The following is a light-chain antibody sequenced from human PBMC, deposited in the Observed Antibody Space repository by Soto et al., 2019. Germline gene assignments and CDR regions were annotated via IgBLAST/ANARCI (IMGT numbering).Light chain of an antibody. J-gene: IGLJ3*02. CDR2: SDN. CDR1: RSHIGSKT. V-gene: IGLV1-44*01. CDR3: AAWDASLNEWV. Sequence: QSVLTQPPSASGTPGQRVTISCSGSRSHIGSKTVNWYQQVPGTAPKLLIYSDNQRPSGVPDRFSGSKSGTSASLAISGLQSEDEADYYCAAWDASLNEWVFGGGTKLTVL.